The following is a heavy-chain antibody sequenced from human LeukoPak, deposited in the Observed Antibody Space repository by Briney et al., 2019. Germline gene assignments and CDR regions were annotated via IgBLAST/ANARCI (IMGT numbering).Heavy chain of an antibody. CDR3: AKGDRITMIVVVFDY. D-gene: IGHD3-22*01. V-gene: IGHV3-20*03. CDR1: GFIFDDFD. J-gene: IGHJ4*02. CDR2: INWNGNTI. Sequence: GGSLRLSFPASGFIFDDFDISWVRQAPGKGLEWVSHINWNGNTIGYADSVKGRFTIYRDNAKNTLYLQMNSLRAEDTAVYYCAKGDRITMIVVVFDYWGQGTLVTVSS.